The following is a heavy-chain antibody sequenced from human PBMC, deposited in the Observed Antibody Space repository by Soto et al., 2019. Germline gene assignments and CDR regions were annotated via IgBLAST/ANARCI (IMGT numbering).Heavy chain of an antibody. V-gene: IGHV2-5*02. CDR1: GFSLSTSGVG. Sequence: QITLKESGPTLVKPTQPLTLTCTFSGFSLSTSGVGVGWIRQPPGKALEWLALIYWDDDKRYSPSPKSKLTITTDTSKNQVVLTLTNMYPMDTATYSCAHSSVEDSDFWSGSQVHDVFDIWSQGTMVTLSS. CDR2: IYWDDDK. D-gene: IGHD3-3*01. J-gene: IGHJ3*02. CDR3: AHSSVEDSDFWSGSQVHDVFDI.